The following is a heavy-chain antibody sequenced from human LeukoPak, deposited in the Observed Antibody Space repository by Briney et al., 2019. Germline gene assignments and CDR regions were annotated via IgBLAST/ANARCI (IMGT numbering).Heavy chain of an antibody. J-gene: IGHJ4*02. D-gene: IGHD1-1*01. V-gene: IGHV3-7*01. CDR1: GFTFSSYW. CDR3: ARYHWNDVAY. CDR2: IKEDGSEK. Sequence: PGGSLRLSCAASGFTFSSYWMSWVRQAPGKGLEWVANIKEDGSEKYYVDSVRGRFTISRDNAKNSLYLQMNSLRAEDSAVYYCARYHWNDVAYWGQGTLVTVSS.